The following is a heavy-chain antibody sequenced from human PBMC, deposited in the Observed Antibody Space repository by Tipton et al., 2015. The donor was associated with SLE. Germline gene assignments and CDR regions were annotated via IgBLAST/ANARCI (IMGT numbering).Heavy chain of an antibody. J-gene: IGHJ4*02. Sequence: LRLSCAASGFTFSRYSMNWVRQAPGMGLEWIGYIYYSGGTNYNPSLKSRVTMSVDTSKNQFSLKLTSLTAADTALYYCARNKAVAGTVIEYWGPGTLVTVSS. CDR2: IYYSGGT. CDR3: ARNKAVAGTVIEY. CDR1: GFTFSRYS. D-gene: IGHD6-19*01. V-gene: IGHV4-59*01.